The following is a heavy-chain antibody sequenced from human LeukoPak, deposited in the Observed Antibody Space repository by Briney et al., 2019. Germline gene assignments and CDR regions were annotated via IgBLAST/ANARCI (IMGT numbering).Heavy chain of an antibody. J-gene: IGHJ4*02. V-gene: IGHV4-4*07. CDR1: GGSISSYY. Sequence: PSETLSLTCTVSGGSISSYYWSWIRQPAGKGLEWIGRIYTSGSTNYNPSLKSRVTISVDTSKNQFSLKLSSVTAADTAVYYCARGRKYQLLYYFDYWGQGTLVTVSS. CDR3: ARGRKYQLLYYFDY. D-gene: IGHD2-2*01. CDR2: IYTSGST.